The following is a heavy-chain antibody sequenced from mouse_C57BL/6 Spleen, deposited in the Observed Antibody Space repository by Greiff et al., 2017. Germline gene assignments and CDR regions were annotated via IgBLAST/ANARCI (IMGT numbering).Heavy chain of an antibody. CDR3: ARDYDLDY. V-gene: IGHV1-50*01. Sequence: QVQLQQPGAELVKPGASVKLSCKASASTLTTPSMQWVKQRPGQGLEWIGEIDPSDSYTNYNQKFKGKATLTVDTSSSTAYMQLSSLTSEDSAVYYCARDYDLDYWGQGTTLTVSS. CDR1: ASTLTTPS. CDR2: IDPSDSYT. J-gene: IGHJ2*01. D-gene: IGHD2-4*01.